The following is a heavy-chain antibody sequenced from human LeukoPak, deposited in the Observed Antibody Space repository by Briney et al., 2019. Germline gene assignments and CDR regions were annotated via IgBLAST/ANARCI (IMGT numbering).Heavy chain of an antibody. Sequence: SETLSLTCTVSGGSISSYYWSWIRQPPGKGLEWIGYIYYSGSTYYNPSLKSRVTISVDTSKNQFSLKLSSVTAADTAVYYCARAGTLYYYDSSGYYSLFDYWGQGTLVTVSS. D-gene: IGHD3-22*01. CDR2: IYYSGST. J-gene: IGHJ4*02. V-gene: IGHV4-59*12. CDR1: GGSISSYY. CDR3: ARAGTLYYYDSSGYYSLFDY.